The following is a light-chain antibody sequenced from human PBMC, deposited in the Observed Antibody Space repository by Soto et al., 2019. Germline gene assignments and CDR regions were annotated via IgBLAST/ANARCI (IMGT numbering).Light chain of an antibody. J-gene: IGKJ1*01. V-gene: IGKV1-5*03. CDR3: QQYSSYSWT. CDR1: QSISSW. CDR2: KAS. Sequence: DIQMTQSPSTLSASVGDRVTITCRASQSISSWLVWYQQKPGKAPKLLIYKASSLESGVPSRFSGSGFGTVFTLTISSLQPDDFAAYYCQQYSSYSWTFGQGTKVEIK.